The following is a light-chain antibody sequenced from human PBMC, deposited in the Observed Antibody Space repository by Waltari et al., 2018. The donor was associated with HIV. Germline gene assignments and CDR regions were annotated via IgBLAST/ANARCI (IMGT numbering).Light chain of an antibody. Sequence: EIVLTPSPATLSFSPGERANLSCRASQSVSSYFAWYQQKPGQAPRLLIYDASNRATGIPARFSGSGSGTDFTLTISSLEPEDFAVYYCQQRSNWLTFGGGTKVEIK. V-gene: IGKV3-11*01. J-gene: IGKJ4*01. CDR2: DAS. CDR1: QSVSSY. CDR3: QQRSNWLT.